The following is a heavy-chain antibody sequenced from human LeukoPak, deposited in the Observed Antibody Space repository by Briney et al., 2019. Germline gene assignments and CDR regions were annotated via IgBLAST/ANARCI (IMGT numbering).Heavy chain of an antibody. CDR1: GFTFSSYG. CDR3: AKGTSSGWYVAFDI. V-gene: IGHV3-30*18. CDR2: ISYDGSNK. Sequence: GGSLRLSCAASGFTFSSYGMHWVRQAPGKGLEWVAVISYDGSNKYYADSVKGRFTISRDNSKNTLYLQMNSLRAEDTAVYYCAKGTSSGWYVAFDIWGQGTMVTVSS. J-gene: IGHJ3*02. D-gene: IGHD6-19*01.